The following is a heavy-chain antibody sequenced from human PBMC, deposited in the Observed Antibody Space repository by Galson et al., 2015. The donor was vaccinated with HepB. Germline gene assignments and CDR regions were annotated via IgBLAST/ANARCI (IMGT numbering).Heavy chain of an antibody. J-gene: IGHJ4*02. CDR1: GGSISNRNW. V-gene: IGHV4-4*02. CDR3: SRSGFGVAGRYFDS. Sequence: LSLTCAVSGGSISNRNWWNWVRQSPGKGLEWIGEIFHSGSSNYNPSLKSRVPMSVDTSKNQFSLRLSSVTAADTAVYYCSRSGFGVAGRYFDSWGQGTLVTVSS. CDR2: IFHSGSS. D-gene: IGHD3-3*01.